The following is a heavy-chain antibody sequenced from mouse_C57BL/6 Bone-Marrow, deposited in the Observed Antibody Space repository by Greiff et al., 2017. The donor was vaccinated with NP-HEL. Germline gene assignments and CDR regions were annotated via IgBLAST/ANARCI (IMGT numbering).Heavy chain of an antibody. D-gene: IGHD6-5*01. J-gene: IGHJ3*01. Sequence: DVQLQESGPGLVKPSQSLSLTCSVTGYSITSGYYWNWLRQFPGNKLEWMGYISNDGSTNYNPSLKNRISITRDTSKNQFCLKLNSLTTEDTATYYCARDLFPFAYWGQGTLVTVSA. CDR2: ISNDGST. CDR3: ARDLFPFAY. V-gene: IGHV3-6*01. CDR1: GYSITSGYY.